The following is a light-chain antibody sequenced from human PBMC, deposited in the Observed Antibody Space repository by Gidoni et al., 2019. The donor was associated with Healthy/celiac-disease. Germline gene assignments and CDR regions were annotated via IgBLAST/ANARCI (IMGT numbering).Light chain of an antibody. CDR2: DVS. CDR1: SSDVGGYNY. Sequence: QSALTPPASVSGSPGQSITISCTGTSSDVGGYNYVSWYQQHPGKAPKLMIYDVSNRPSGVSNRFSGAKSGNTASLTSSGLQAEDEADYYCSSYTSSSTLYVFGTGTKVTVL. V-gene: IGLV2-14*03. CDR3: SSYTSSSTLYV. J-gene: IGLJ1*01.